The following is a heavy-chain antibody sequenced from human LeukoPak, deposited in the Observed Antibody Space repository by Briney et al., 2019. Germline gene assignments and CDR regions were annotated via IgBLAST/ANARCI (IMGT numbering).Heavy chain of an antibody. CDR2: ITAYNDNT. J-gene: IGHJ4*02. D-gene: IGHD3-10*01. Sequence: GASVKVSCKASGYTFTSYGISWVRQAPGRGLEWMGWITAYNDNTNYAQKLQGRVTMTTDTSTSTAHMELRSLRSDGTAVYYCARALLWFGEPSHIDYWGQGTLVTASS. CDR3: ARALLWFGEPSHIDY. V-gene: IGHV1-18*01. CDR1: GYTFTSYG.